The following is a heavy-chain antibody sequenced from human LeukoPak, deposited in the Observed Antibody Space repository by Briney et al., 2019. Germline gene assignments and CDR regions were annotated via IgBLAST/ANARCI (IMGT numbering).Heavy chain of an antibody. CDR3: AGRVTGYSSGYVY. CDR1: GFTFSNYA. V-gene: IGHV3-23*01. D-gene: IGHD5-18*01. CDR2: ISGSAHKI. J-gene: IGHJ4*02. Sequence: GGSLRLSCAASGFTFSNYAVSWVRQAPEKGLDWVSVISGSAHKIRYADSVKGRFTISRDNSENIVYLQMNNLRAEDTAVYYCAGRVTGYSSGYVYWGQGTLVTVSS.